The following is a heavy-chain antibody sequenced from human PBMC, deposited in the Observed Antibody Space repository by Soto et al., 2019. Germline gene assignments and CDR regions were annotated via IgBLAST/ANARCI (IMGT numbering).Heavy chain of an antibody. Sequence: SETLSLTCTVSGGSTTSSDSYWGWIRQSPGKGLEWIGTIYYSGRTFHNPSLKSRITISVDTSKNHFSLQLTSLTASDTAVYYCARHHILQRPDYWGQGTLVTVSS. V-gene: IGHV4-39*01. CDR1: GGSTTSSDSY. CDR2: IYYSGRT. CDR3: ARHHILQRPDY. J-gene: IGHJ4*02. D-gene: IGHD6-25*01.